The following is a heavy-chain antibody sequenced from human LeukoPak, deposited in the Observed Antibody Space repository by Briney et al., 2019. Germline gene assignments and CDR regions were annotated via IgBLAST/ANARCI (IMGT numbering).Heavy chain of an antibody. Sequence: GGSLRLSCAASGSTFSSYSMNWVRQAPGKGLEWVSSISSSSSYIYYADSVKGRFTISRDNSKNTLYLQMNSLRPEDTAVYYCARDIGVNMIWGQGTLVTVSS. CDR1: GSTFSSYS. CDR3: ARDIGVNMI. CDR2: ISSSSSYI. D-gene: IGHD3-22*01. J-gene: IGHJ4*02. V-gene: IGHV3-21*01.